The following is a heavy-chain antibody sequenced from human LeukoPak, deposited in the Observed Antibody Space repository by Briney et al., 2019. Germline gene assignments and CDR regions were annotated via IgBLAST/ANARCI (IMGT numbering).Heavy chain of an antibody. D-gene: IGHD2-15*01. V-gene: IGHV5-51*01. Sequence: AESLQISCYDSGYRITSYWIGWVRQMPGKGLEWMGIIYPGDSGTRYSASFRGQVTISADKSISTAYLQWSSLKASDTAMYYCARLYCSGGSCYPRSFIDYWGQGTLVTVSS. CDR2: IYPGDSGT. CDR1: GYRITSYW. J-gene: IGHJ4*02. CDR3: ARLYCSGGSCYPRSFIDY.